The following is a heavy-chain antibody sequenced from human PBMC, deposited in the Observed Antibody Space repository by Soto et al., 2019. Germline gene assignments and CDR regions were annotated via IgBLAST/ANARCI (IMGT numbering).Heavy chain of an antibody. Sequence: QVQLVQSGAEVKKPGASVKVSCKASGYTFTSYGISWVRQAPGQGLEWMGWISAYNGNTNYAQKLQGRVTMTTDTSTSSAYMELRSLRSDDTAVYYCAAEPITMVRGPPTIWGQGTMVTVSS. CDR2: ISAYNGNT. J-gene: IGHJ3*02. V-gene: IGHV1-18*01. CDR1: GYTFTSYG. CDR3: AAEPITMVRGPPTI. D-gene: IGHD3-10*01.